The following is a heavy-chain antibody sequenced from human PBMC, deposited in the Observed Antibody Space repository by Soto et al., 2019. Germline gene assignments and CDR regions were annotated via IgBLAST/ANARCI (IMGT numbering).Heavy chain of an antibody. CDR3: AREENCSDGICYSEYFKR. CDR2: VNPSGGST. Sequence: ASVKVSCKASGYIFTAYSMHWVRQAPGQGLEWMGVVNPSGGSTNYAQKFQGRITMTRDTSTSTVYMGLSSLTSEDTAVYYCAREENCSDGICYSEYFKRWGQGTLGTVSA. D-gene: IGHD2-15*01. V-gene: IGHV1-46*01. J-gene: IGHJ1*01. CDR1: GYIFTAYS.